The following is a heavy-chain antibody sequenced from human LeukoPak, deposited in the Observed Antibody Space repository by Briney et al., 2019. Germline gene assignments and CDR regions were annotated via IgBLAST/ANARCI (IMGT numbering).Heavy chain of an antibody. CDR3: ATDYGYNGML. V-gene: IGHV1-18*01. Sequence: GASVKVSCKASGYTFTSYGISWVRQAPGQGLEWMGRISAYNGNTNYAQKLQGRVTMTTDTSTSTAYMELRSLRSDDTAVYYRATDYGYNGMLWGQGTLVTVSS. CDR1: GYTFTSYG. D-gene: IGHD5-24*01. J-gene: IGHJ4*02. CDR2: ISAYNGNT.